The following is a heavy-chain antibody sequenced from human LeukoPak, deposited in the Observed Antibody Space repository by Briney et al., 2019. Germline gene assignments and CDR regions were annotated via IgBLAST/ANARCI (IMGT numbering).Heavy chain of an antibody. D-gene: IGHD1-26*01. CDR2: MNTKSGNT. Sequence: ASVKVCCKASGYTFTSYDINWVRQATGQGLGWMGCMNTKSGNTGYEQKFQGRVTMTRNTSISTAYKVMSSLRSEDTAVYYCARVPDFIVGAKWGHDWGQGTLVTVSS. J-gene: IGHJ4*02. CDR3: ARVPDFIVGAKWGHD. V-gene: IGHV1-8*01. CDR1: GYTFTSYD.